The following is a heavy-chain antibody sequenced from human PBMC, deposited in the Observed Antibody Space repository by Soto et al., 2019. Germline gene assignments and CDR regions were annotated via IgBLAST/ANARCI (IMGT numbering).Heavy chain of an antibody. V-gene: IGHV1-69*13. Sequence: GASVKVSCKASGGTFSSYAISWVRQAPGQGLEWMGGIIPIFGTASYAQKFQGRVTITADESTSTAYMELSSLRSEDTAVYYCARGQGYDVLEGSAFEIWGQGTMVTVSS. CDR2: IIPIFGTA. CDR3: ARGQGYDVLEGSAFEI. D-gene: IGHD3-22*01. J-gene: IGHJ3*02. CDR1: GGTFSSYA.